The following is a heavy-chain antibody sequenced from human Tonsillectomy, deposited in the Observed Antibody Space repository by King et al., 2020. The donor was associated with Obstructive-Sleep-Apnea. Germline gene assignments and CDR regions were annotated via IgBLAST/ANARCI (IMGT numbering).Heavy chain of an antibody. CDR1: GGSISNYY. D-gene: IGHD5-12*01. J-gene: IGHJ4*02. Sequence: QLQESGPGLVKPSETLSLTCTVSGGSISNYYWSWIRQPPGKGLEWIGYMYYSGNTNFNPSLKSRVTISADTSKIRFSLRLSSVTAADTAVYYCARHRGVEDYGGYGDYFDYWGKGTLVTVSS. CDR2: MYYSGNT. V-gene: IGHV4-59*08. CDR3: ARHRGVEDYGGYGDYFDY.